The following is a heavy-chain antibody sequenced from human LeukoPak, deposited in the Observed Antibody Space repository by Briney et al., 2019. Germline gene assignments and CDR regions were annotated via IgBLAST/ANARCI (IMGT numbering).Heavy chain of an antibody. V-gene: IGHV1-69*13. J-gene: IGHJ4*02. D-gene: IGHD3-10*01. CDR3: ARESFSGSGSFDY. Sequence: GASVKVSCKASGGTFSSYAISWVRQAPGQGLEWMGGTIPIFGTANYAQKFQGRVMITADESTSTAYMELSSLRSEDTAVYYCARESFSGSGSFDYWGQGTLVTVSS. CDR2: TIPIFGTA. CDR1: GGTFSSYA.